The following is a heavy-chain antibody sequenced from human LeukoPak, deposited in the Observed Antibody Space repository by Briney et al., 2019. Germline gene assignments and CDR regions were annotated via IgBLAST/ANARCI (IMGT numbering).Heavy chain of an antibody. D-gene: IGHD1-1*01. V-gene: IGHV1-46*01. CDR1: GYTFAYHY. CDR3: ARESDVGKDFDC. Sequence: ASVKVSCKASGYTFAYHYIHLVRQAPGQGREWMGIINPSNGDTNYAQRFQGRVTMTRDTSTSTVYMELSSLDSEHTAVYYCARESDVGKDFDCWGQGTLVTVSS. J-gene: IGHJ4*02. CDR2: INPSNGDT.